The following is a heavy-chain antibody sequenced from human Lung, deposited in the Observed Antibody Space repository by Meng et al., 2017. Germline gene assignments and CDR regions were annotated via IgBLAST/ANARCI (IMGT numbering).Heavy chain of an antibody. CDR1: GFYFNNAW. V-gene: IGHV3-15*01. CDR2: IKSNTDRGTT. Sequence: VHLVGSGGDVVEPGGSLRLSCAASGFYFNNAWMSWVRQTPGKGLEWVGRIKSNTDRGTTEYAAPVTGRFTISRDDSKSTLYLQMSGLRIDDTGVYYCVWDDKAVADYWGQGTLVTVSS. CDR3: VWDDKAVADY. D-gene: IGHD1-1*01. J-gene: IGHJ4*02.